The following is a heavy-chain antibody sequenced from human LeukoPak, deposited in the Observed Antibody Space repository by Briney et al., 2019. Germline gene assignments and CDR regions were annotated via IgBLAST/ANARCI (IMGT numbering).Heavy chain of an antibody. CDR1: GFTFSDYY. J-gene: IGHJ4*02. D-gene: IGHD3-3*01. CDR3: ARFPKRVDFWFWVDY. V-gene: IGHV3-11*04. Sequence: GGSLRLSCAASGFTFSDYYMSWIRQPPGKGLEWVSYISSSGITIYYADSVKGRFTISRDNAKNSLYLHMNSLRAEDTAVYYCARFPKRVDFWFWVDYWGQGTLVTVSS. CDR2: ISSSGITI.